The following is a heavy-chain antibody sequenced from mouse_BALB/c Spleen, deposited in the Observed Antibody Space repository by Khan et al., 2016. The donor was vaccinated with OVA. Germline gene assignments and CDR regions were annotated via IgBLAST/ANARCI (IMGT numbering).Heavy chain of an antibody. CDR1: GYSFTGYT. V-gene: IGHV1-37*01. CDR3: VRSASYGDYVEAWFAY. CDR2: INPYNGGT. D-gene: IGHD2-13*01. Sequence: EVQLQVSGPELVKPGASMKMSCKASGYSFTGYTMNWVKQSHVKNLEWIGLINPYNGGTAYNQKFRGKATLTVDKASNTAYMELLSLTSEDSAVYYCVRSASYGDYVEAWFAYWGQGTLVTVSA. J-gene: IGHJ3*01.